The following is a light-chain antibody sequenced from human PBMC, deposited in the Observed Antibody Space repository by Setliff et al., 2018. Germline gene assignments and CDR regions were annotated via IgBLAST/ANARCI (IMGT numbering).Light chain of an antibody. V-gene: IGLV2-8*01. CDR2: DVT. CDR3: SSYVGGNNFV. J-gene: IGLJ1*01. Sequence: QSALAQPASVSGSPGQSITISCTGTSSDVGGYNFVSWYQQHPGKAPKLIIYDVTRRPSGVPDRFSGPKSGNTASLTVSGLQAEDEADYYCSSYVGGNNFVFGSGTRSPS. CDR1: SSDVGGYNF.